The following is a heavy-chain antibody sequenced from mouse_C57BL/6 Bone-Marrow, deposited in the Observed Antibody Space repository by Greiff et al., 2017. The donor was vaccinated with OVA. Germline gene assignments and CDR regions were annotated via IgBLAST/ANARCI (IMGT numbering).Heavy chain of an antibody. CDR1: GYAFSRSW. Sequence: QVQLKESGPELVKPGASVKISCKASGYAFSRSWMNWVKPRPGKGLEWIGRIYPGDGDTNYNGKFKGKATLTADKSSSTAYMQLSSLTSEDSAVYFCARNDYGSSFWYFDVWGTGTTVTVSS. CDR3: ARNDYGSSFWYFDV. CDR2: IYPGDGDT. D-gene: IGHD1-1*01. V-gene: IGHV1-82*01. J-gene: IGHJ1*03.